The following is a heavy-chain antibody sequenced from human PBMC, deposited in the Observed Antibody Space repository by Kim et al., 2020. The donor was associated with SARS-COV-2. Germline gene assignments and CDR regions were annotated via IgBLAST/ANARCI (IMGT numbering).Heavy chain of an antibody. Sequence: RVTISVDTSKNQFSLKLSSVTAADTAVYYCARGQLWFGELLGDYYYYGMDVWGQGTTVTVSS. D-gene: IGHD3-10*01. CDR3: ARGQLWFGELLGDYYYYGMDV. J-gene: IGHJ6*02. V-gene: IGHV4-34*01.